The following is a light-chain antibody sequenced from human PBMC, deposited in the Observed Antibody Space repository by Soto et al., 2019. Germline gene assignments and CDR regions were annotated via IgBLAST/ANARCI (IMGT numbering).Light chain of an antibody. J-gene: IGKJ5*01. V-gene: IGKV1-39*01. CDR3: QQSYSTLSIT. CDR2: AAS. CDR1: ESINRH. Sequence: DIQMTQSPSSLSASVGDRVTITCRASESINRHLNWYQQKPGKAPKLLIYAASSLQNGVPSRFSGSGSETDFTLTISNLQPEDFATYYCQQSYSTLSITFGQGTRLEIK.